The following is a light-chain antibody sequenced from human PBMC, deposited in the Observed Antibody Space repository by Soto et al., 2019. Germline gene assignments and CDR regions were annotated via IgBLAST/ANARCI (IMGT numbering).Light chain of an antibody. CDR3: QQRSDWPLT. Sequence: EIVLTQSPATLSLSPGDRATLSCRASQSVSSSLTWYQQKPGQAPRLLIYDASNRATGIPARFSGSGSGTDFTLTFSSLEPEDFALYYCQQRSDWPLTFGPGTKVEIK. CDR1: QSVSSS. V-gene: IGKV3-11*01. CDR2: DAS. J-gene: IGKJ3*01.